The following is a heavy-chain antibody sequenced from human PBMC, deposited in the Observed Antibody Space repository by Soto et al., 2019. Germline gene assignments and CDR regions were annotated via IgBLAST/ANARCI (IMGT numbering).Heavy chain of an antibody. Sequence: SETLSLTCTVTGDSISSRSYYWSWIRQPPGKGLEWIGSIYYSGSTYNNPSLRSRVSMSIDTSKDQFSLKLKSVTAADTALYFCARQRTSVVTQAYFDVWGPGXLVTVS. CDR1: GDSISSRSYY. CDR2: IYYSGST. CDR3: ARQRTSVVTQAYFDV. J-gene: IGHJ4*02. V-gene: IGHV4-39*01. D-gene: IGHD2-21*02.